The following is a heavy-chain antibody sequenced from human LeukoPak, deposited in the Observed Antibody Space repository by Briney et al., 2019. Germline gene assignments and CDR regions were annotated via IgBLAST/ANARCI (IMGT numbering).Heavy chain of an antibody. D-gene: IGHD1-7*01. CDR3: ARDWKGTEDY. CDR1: GYTFNSYY. Sequence: GASVKVSCKASGYTFNSYYMHWVRQAPGQGLEWMGIINPSGGSTSYTQKFQGRVTMTRDTSTSTVYMELSSLRSEDTAVYYCARDWKGTEDYWGQGTLVTVSS. J-gene: IGHJ4*02. V-gene: IGHV1-46*02. CDR2: INPSGGST.